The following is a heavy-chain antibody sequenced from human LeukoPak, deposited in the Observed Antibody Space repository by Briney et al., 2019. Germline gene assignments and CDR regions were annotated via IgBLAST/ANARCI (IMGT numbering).Heavy chain of an antibody. D-gene: IGHD1-7*01. J-gene: IGHJ4*02. CDR2: IHYSGST. CDR3: ARGNYAPLVNY. Sequence: PSETLSLTCTVSGGSISSYYWSWIRQPPGKGLEWIGYIHYSGSTNYNPSLKSRVTMSVDTSKNQFSLKLTSVTAADTAVYYCARGNYAPLVNYWGRGTLVTVSS. CDR1: GGSISSYY. V-gene: IGHV4-59*01.